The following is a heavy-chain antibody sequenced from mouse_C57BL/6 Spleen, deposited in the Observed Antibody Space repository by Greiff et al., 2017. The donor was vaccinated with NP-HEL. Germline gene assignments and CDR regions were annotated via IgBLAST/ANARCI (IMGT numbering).Heavy chain of an antibody. CDR3: ARVGLRFYAMDY. Sequence: EVKVKESGPGLVKPSQSLSLTCSVTGYSITSGYYWNWIRQFPGNKLEWMGYISYDGSNNYNPSLKNRISITRDTSKNQFFLKLNSVTTEDTATYYCARVGLRFYAMDYWGQGTSVTVSS. V-gene: IGHV3-6*01. J-gene: IGHJ4*01. D-gene: IGHD1-1*01. CDR1: GYSITSGYY. CDR2: ISYDGSN.